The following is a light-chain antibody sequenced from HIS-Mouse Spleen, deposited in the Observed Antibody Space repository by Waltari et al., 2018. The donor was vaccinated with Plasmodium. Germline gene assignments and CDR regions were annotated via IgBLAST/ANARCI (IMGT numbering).Light chain of an antibody. J-gene: IGLJ2*01. Sequence: QSALTQPASVSGSPGQSITIPGTGPSSDVGSYNLVPWYQQHPGKAPKLMIYEGSKRPSGVSNRFSGSKSGNTASLTISGLQAEDEADYYCCSYAGSSTFVVFGGGTKLTVL. CDR3: CSYAGSSTFVV. CDR1: SSDVGSYNL. V-gene: IGLV2-23*03. CDR2: EGS.